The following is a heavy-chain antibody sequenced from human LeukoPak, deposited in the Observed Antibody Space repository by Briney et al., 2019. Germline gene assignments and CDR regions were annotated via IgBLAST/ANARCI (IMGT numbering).Heavy chain of an antibody. CDR1: GGTFSSYA. V-gene: IGHV1-69*01. CDR2: IIPIFGTA. J-gene: IGHJ4*02. Sequence: AASVKVSCKASGGTFSSYAISWVRQAPGQGLEWMGGIIPIFGTANYAQKFQGRVTITADESTSTAYMELSSLRSEDTAVYYCERVELMYDFWSGYYLDYWGQGTLVTVSS. D-gene: IGHD3-3*01. CDR3: ERVELMYDFWSGYYLDY.